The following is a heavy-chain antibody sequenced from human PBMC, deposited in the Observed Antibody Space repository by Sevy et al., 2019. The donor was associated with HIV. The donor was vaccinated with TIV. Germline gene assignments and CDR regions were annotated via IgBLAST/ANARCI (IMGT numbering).Heavy chain of an antibody. CDR1: GYIFTTYR. CDR2: ISPHNGDT. J-gene: IGHJ4*02. D-gene: IGHD2-15*01. V-gene: IGHV1-18*01. CDR3: AGAYCSGGRCYSLAY. Sequence: ASVKVSCEASGYIFTTYRISWVRQAPGQGLEWLGWISPHNGDTNYVQKFQGRVTMITDTSRSTAFMELRSLRADDTAEYYCAGAYCSGGRCYSLAYWGQGTLVTVSS.